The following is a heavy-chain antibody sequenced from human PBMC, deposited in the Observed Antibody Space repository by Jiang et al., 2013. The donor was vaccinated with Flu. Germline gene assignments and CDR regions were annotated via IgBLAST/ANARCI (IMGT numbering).Heavy chain of an antibody. J-gene: IGHJ3*02. D-gene: IGHD5-12*01. CDR1: TFTFSSDV. V-gene: IGHV3-30*04. CDR2: MSYDGYSR. Sequence: VQLVESGGGVVPPGRSLRLSCAASTFTFSSDVMHWVRQAPAKGLEWVSGMSYDGYSRYYIDSVKGRFTISREDSKNMVYLEMDSLTTEDTAVYYCVREGHTSGRAPAFDMWGQGTTVIVSS. CDR3: VREGHTSGRAPAFDM.